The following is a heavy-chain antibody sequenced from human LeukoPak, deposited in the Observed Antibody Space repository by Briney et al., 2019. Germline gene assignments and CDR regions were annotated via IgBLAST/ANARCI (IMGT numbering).Heavy chain of an antibody. CDR3: ARLSHVSNAFDI. Sequence: GGSLRLSCAASGFTFSSYSMIWVRQAPGKGLEWVSSISSSSSYIYYADSVKGRFTISRDNAKNSLYLQMNSLRAEDTAVYYCARLSHVSNAFDIWGQGTMVTVSS. J-gene: IGHJ3*02. V-gene: IGHV3-21*01. CDR2: ISSSSSYI. CDR1: GFTFSSYS.